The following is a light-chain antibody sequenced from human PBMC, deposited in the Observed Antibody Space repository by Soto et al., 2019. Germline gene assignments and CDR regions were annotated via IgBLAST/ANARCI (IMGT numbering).Light chain of an antibody. CDR1: QSLVYTSNNKNY. CDR3: QQYYNTPYT. Sequence: DIVMTQSPDSLAVSLGERATINCKSSQSLVYTSNNKNYLAWYQQKPGQPPKLLIYWASTRESGVPDRFSGSRSGTDFTLTISSLQAEDVAVFYCQQYYNTPYTFGQGTKLEIK. J-gene: IGKJ2*01. V-gene: IGKV4-1*01. CDR2: WAS.